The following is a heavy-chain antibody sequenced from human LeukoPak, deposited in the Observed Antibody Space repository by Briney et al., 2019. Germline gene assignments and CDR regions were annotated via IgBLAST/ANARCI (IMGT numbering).Heavy chain of an antibody. CDR2: ISPYNGNT. V-gene: IGHV1-18*01. CDR1: GYAFTNFG. D-gene: IGHD2-15*01. Sequence: GAAVKVSCKASGYAFTNFGISWVRQAPGQGLEWMGWISPYNGNTDYPQKVRGRVTMTTDTSTSTAYTELRSLRSDDTAVYYCARGGVGHCSGGSCPTSWFDPWGQGTLVTVSS. CDR3: ARGGVGHCSGGSCPTSWFDP. J-gene: IGHJ5*02.